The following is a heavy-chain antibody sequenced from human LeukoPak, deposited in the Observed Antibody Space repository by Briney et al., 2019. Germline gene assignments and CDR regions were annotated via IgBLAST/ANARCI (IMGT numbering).Heavy chain of an antibody. CDR1: GGSISSSSYY. V-gene: IGHV4-39*07. J-gene: IGHJ4*02. CDR3: AVGASPGFDY. Sequence: SETLSLTCTVSGGSISSSSYYRGWIRQPPGKGLEWIGSIYYSGSTYHNPSLKSRVTISVDTSKNQFSLKLSSVTAADTAVYYCAVGASPGFDYWGQGTLVTVSS. CDR2: IYYSGST.